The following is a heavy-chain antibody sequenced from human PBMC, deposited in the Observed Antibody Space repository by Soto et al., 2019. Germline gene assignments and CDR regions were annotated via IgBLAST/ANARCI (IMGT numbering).Heavy chain of an antibody. CDR3: AKHMNYQDDSGYNNDAFDI. CDR2: ISFDGRYK. Sequence: PGGSLRLSCVAAEFNLSDFAMHWVRQAPGKGLEWVAVISFDGRYKFVADSVKGRFTISRDISKNTLFLQMNSLRAEDTAVYYCAKHMNYQDDSGYNNDAFDIWRQRTMVTVSS. CDR1: EFNLSDFA. J-gene: IGHJ3*02. D-gene: IGHD3-22*01. V-gene: IGHV3-30*18.